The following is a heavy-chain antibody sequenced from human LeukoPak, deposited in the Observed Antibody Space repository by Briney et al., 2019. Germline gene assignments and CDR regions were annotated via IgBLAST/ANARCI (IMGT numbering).Heavy chain of an antibody. CDR1: GFTFSSCA. J-gene: IGHJ4*02. CDR3: ARDNRDGYNFDY. CDR2: ISGSGGST. V-gene: IGHV3-23*01. D-gene: IGHD5-24*01. Sequence: GGSLRLSCAASGFTFSSCAMSWVRQAPGKGLERVSAISGSGGSTYYADSVKGRFTISRDNAKNSLYLQMNSLRAEDTAVYYCARDNRDGYNFDYWSQGTLVTVSS.